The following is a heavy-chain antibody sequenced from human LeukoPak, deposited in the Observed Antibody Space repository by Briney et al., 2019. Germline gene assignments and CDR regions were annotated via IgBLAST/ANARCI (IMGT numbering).Heavy chain of an antibody. J-gene: IGHJ4*02. CDR3: VKSAGFWSGYYDY. CDR2: INSDGSST. Sequence: GGSLRLSCAASGFTFSSYWMHWVRQAPGKGLVWVSRINSDGSSTSYADSVKGRFTISRDNSKNTLYLQMSSLRAEDTAVYYCVKSAGFWSGYYDYWGQGTLVTVSS. CDR1: GFTFSSYW. V-gene: IGHV3-74*01. D-gene: IGHD3-3*01.